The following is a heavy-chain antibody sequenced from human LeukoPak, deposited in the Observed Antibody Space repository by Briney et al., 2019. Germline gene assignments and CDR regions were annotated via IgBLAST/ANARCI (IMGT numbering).Heavy chain of an antibody. CDR2: ISAYNGNT. Sequence: ASVKVSCKASGYTFTSYGISWVRQAPGQELEWMGWISAYNGNTNYAQKLQGRVTMTTDTSTSTAYMELRSLRSDDTAVYYCARGEINYYKCYSDYWGQGTLVTVSS. CDR1: GYTFTSYG. J-gene: IGHJ4*02. V-gene: IGHV1-18*01. D-gene: IGHD3-22*01. CDR3: ARGEINYYKCYSDY.